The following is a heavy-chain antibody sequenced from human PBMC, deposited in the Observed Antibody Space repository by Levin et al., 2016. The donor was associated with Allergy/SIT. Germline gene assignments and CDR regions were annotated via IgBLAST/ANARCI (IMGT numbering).Heavy chain of an antibody. D-gene: IGHD3-9*01. CDR2: ISGDGGST. Sequence: PGKGLEWVSLISGDGGSTYYADSVKGRFTISRDNSKNSLYLQMNSLRTEDTALYYCAKDLLAGGGYWGQGTLVTVSS. V-gene: IGHV3-43*01. J-gene: IGHJ4*02. CDR3: AKDLLAGGGY.